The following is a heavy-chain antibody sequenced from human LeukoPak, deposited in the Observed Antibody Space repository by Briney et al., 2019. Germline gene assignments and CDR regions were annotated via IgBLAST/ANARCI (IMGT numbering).Heavy chain of an antibody. CDR2: ISSSSTYI. CDR1: GFTFSSYS. CDR3: VRDKGGDFWSGYDFDY. Sequence: PGGSLRLSCAASGFTFSSYSMNWVRQAPGKGLEWVSSISSSSTYIYYADSVKGRFTISRDNAKNSLYLQMNSLRAEDTAVYYCVRDKGGDFWSGYDFDYWGQGTLVTVSS. J-gene: IGHJ4*02. V-gene: IGHV3-21*01. D-gene: IGHD3-3*01.